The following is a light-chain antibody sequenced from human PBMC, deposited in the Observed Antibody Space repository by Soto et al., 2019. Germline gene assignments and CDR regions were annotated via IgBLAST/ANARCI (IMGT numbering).Light chain of an antibody. V-gene: IGKV1-5*01. J-gene: IGKJ1*01. CDR1: QSISNR. Sequence: DIQMTQSPSTLSASVGDRVTITCRASQSISNRLAWYQQKPGKAPKVLIYDASSLESGVPSRFSGSGSGTEFTLTISSLQPDDFATYCCQNYGGMWTFAQGTKVDIK. CDR3: QNYGGMWT. CDR2: DAS.